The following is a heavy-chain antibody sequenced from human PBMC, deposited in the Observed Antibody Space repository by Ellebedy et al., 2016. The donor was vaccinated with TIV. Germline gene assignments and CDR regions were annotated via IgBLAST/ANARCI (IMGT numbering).Heavy chain of an antibody. D-gene: IGHD3-22*01. CDR3: ARSSMIVVVPFDY. CDR1: GSSITSSGYY. Sequence: MPSETLSLTCTVSGSSITSSGYYWGWIRQPPGRGLEWIGSIYYSGSTYYNPSLNSRGTISVDTSKKQFSLKLSSVTAADTAVYYCARSSMIVVVPFDYWGQGTLVTVSS. J-gene: IGHJ4*02. CDR2: IYYSGST. V-gene: IGHV4-39*01.